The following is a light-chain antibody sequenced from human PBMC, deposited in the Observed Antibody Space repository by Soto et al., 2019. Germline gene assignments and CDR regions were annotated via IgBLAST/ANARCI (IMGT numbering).Light chain of an antibody. J-gene: IGLJ2*01. Sequence: QSVLTQPPSASATPGQMVTISCFGSSSNIGRNTVNWYQQLPGTAPKLLIYSNSQRPSGVPDRISGSKSGTPASLAISGLQSQDEADYYCAAWDDSLKGPVFGGGTKVTVL. CDR1: SSNIGRNT. CDR2: SNS. CDR3: AAWDDSLKGPV. V-gene: IGLV1-44*01.